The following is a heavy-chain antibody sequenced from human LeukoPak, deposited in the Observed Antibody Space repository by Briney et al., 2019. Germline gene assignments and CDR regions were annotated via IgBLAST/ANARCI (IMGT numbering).Heavy chain of an antibody. D-gene: IGHD3-22*01. CDR1: GYSFTSYW. V-gene: IGHV5-51*01. J-gene: IGHJ4*02. CDR3: ARHSPPPAYYYDSSGYGGVSSFDY. Sequence: GESLKISCKGSGYSFTSYWIGWVRQMPGKGLEWMGIIYPGDSDTRYSPSFQGQVTISADKSISTAYLQWSSLKASDTAMYYCARHSPPPAYYYDSSGYGGVSSFDYWGQGTLVTVSS. CDR2: IYPGDSDT.